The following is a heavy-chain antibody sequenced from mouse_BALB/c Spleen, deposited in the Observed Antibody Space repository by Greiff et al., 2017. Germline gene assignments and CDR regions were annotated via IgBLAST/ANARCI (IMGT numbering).Heavy chain of an antibody. J-gene: IGHJ3*01. Sequence: VKLVESGPSLVQPSQSLSITCTVSGFSLTSYGVHWVRQSPGKGLEWLGVIWRGGSTDYNAAFMSRLSITKDNSKSQVFFKMNSLQADDTAIYYCAKDYYGNYGAWFAYWGQGTLVTVSA. D-gene: IGHD2-1*01. CDR2: IWRGGST. CDR1: GFSLTSYG. V-gene: IGHV2-5-1*01. CDR3: AKDYYGNYGAWFAY.